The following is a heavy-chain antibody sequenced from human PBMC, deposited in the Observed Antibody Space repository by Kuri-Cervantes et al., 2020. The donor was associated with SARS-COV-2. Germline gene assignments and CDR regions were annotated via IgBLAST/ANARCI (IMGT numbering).Heavy chain of an antibody. CDR2: FDPEDGET. D-gene: IGHD3-3*01. Sequence: ASVKVSCKASGGTFSSYAISWVRQAPGQGLEWMGGFDPEDGETIYAQKFQGRVTMTEDTSTDTAYMELSSLRSEDTAVYYCATVAAIFGINLPHYWGQGTLVTVSS. CDR1: GGTFSSYA. J-gene: IGHJ4*02. V-gene: IGHV1-24*01. CDR3: ATVAAIFGINLPHY.